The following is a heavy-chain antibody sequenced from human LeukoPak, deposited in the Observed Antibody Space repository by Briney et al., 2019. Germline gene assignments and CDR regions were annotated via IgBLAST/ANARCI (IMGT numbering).Heavy chain of an antibody. CDR3: ARLGPLQLWPSDAFDI. Sequence: SETLSLTCTVSTDSISSYYWTWIRQPPGKGLEWIGYIYYTGSTSYNPSLNSRVTISGDASKRQFFLKLSSVTAADTAVYYCARLGPLQLWPSDAFDIWGQGTMVTVSS. CDR2: IYYTGST. V-gene: IGHV4-59*08. J-gene: IGHJ3*02. D-gene: IGHD5-18*01. CDR1: TDSISSYY.